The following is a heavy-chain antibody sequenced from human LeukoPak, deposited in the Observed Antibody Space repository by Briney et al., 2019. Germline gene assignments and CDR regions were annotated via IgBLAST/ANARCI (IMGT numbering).Heavy chain of an antibody. CDR1: GYSFTSNW. D-gene: IGHD6-13*01. CDR3: ARLDSSSWYY. J-gene: IGHJ4*02. CDR2: IFPGDSDT. Sequence: ESLKISCKGSGYSFTSNWIGWVRQMPGKGLEWMGIIFPGDSDTRYSPAFQGQVTISADKSISTAYLQWSSLKASDTAMYYCARLDSSSWYYWGQGTRVSVSS. V-gene: IGHV5-51*01.